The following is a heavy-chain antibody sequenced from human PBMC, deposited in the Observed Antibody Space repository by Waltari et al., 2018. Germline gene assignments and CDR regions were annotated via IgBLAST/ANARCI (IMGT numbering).Heavy chain of an antibody. CDR1: GGIFHTYS. D-gene: IGHD7-27*01. CDR3: AKNGNIMLRATNFRDTFDV. CDR2: IIPITESA. V-gene: IGHV1-69*01. Sequence: QVQLVQSGAEVRMPGSSVKVSCTASGGIFHTYSLHWLREAPGQGPEWMGGIIPITESAISAQKFQGRGSFTADESTNTAHMELSGLRSDDTAVYYCAKNGNIMLRATNFRDTFDVWGQGTLVTVSS. J-gene: IGHJ3*01.